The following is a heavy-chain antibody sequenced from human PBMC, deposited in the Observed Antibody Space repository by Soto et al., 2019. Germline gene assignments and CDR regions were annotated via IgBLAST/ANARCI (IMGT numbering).Heavy chain of an antibody. CDR2: ISWDGGST. D-gene: IGHD3-22*01. V-gene: IGHV3-43*01. CDR1: GFTFDDYT. Sequence: EVQLVESGGVVVQPGGSLRLSCAASGFTFDDYTMHWVRQAPGKGLEWVSLISWDGGSTYYADSVKGRFTISRDNSKNSLYLQMNSLRTEDTALYYCAKDERNRQFDPYYCDSSGYDVSYFDSWGQGTLVTVSS. CDR3: AKDERNRQFDPYYCDSSGYDVSYFDS. J-gene: IGHJ4*02.